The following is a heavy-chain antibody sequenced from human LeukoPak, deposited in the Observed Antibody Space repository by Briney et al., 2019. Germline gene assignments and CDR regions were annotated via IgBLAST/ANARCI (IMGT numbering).Heavy chain of an antibody. CDR3: ARAQRTAMVTTRPPFDY. J-gene: IGHJ4*02. Sequence: ASVKVSCKASGYTFTSYYMHWVRQAPGQGLEWMGWISAYNGNTNYAQKLQGRVTMTTDTSTSTAYMELRSLRSDDTAVYYCARAQRTAMVTTRPPFDYWGQGTLVTVSS. D-gene: IGHD5-18*01. CDR2: ISAYNGNT. CDR1: GYTFTSYY. V-gene: IGHV1-18*04.